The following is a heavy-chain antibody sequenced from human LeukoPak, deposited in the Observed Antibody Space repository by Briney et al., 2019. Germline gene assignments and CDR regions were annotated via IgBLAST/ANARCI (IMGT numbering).Heavy chain of an antibody. CDR2: IYYSGST. V-gene: IGHV4-39*01. D-gene: IGHD6-6*01. CDR3: ASDKRPFDY. J-gene: IGHJ4*02. Sequence: SETLSLTCTVSGGSINTSCYFWGWIRQPPGKGLEWIGNIYYSGSTYYNPSLRSRVTISVDTSKNQFSLRLSSVTAADTAVYYCASDKRPFDYWGQGTLVTVSS. CDR1: GGSINTSCYF.